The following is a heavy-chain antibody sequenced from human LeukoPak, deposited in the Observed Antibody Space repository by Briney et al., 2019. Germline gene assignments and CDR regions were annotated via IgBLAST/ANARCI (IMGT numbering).Heavy chain of an antibody. Sequence: GGSLRLSCAASGFTISDYYMSLVRQAAGKGLVWVSYISSSGSTIYYADSVKGRFTISRYNTKNSLYLQMNSLRAEDTAVYYCARGGYYGSGSYRNLLDYWGQGTLVTVSS. V-gene: IGHV3-11*01. CDR2: ISSSGSTI. D-gene: IGHD3-10*01. J-gene: IGHJ4*02. CDR3: ARGGYYGSGSYRNLLDY. CDR1: GFTISDYY.